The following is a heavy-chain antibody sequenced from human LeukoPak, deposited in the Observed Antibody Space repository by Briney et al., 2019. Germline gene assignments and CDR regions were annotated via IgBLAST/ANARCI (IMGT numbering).Heavy chain of an antibody. CDR1: GGSFSGYY. J-gene: IGHJ3*02. CDR2: ISYTGST. V-gene: IGHV4-59*01. Sequence: SETLSLTCAVYGGSFSGYYWSWIRQPPGKGLEWIGYISYTGSTNYTPSLKSRVTMSGDTPKNQFSLKLSSVTAADTAVYYCVRVGGSPLGALDIWGQGTMVTVSS. D-gene: IGHD1-14*01. CDR3: VRVGGSPLGALDI.